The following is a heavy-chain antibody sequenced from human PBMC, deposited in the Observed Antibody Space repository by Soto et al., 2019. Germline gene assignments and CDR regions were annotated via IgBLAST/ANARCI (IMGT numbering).Heavy chain of an antibody. CDR3: ARLTVTGAFDF. CDR1: GFIFDRYS. V-gene: IGHV3-21*01. Sequence: GGSLRLSCTASGFIFDRYSMNWVRQAPGKGLEWVSSISGSSSHIYFADSLKGRFTIPRDNAKNSLYLQMDSLRADDTAVYYCARLTVTGAFDFWGQGTQVTVSS. D-gene: IGHD4-17*01. J-gene: IGHJ4*02. CDR2: ISGSSSHI.